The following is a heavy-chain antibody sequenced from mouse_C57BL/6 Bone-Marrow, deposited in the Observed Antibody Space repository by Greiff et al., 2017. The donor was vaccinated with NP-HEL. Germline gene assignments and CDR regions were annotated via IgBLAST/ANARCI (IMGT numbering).Heavy chain of an antibody. CDR2: IHPNSGST. Sequence: VQLQQPGAELVKPGASVKLSCKASGYTFTSYWMHWVKQRPGQGLEWIGLIHPNSGSTNYNEKFKSKATLTVDKSSSTAYMQLSSLTSEDSAVYYCAGSAGLPWFAYWGQGTLVTVSA. CDR3: AGSAGLPWFAY. J-gene: IGHJ3*01. CDR1: GYTFTSYW. V-gene: IGHV1-64*01. D-gene: IGHD3-2*02.